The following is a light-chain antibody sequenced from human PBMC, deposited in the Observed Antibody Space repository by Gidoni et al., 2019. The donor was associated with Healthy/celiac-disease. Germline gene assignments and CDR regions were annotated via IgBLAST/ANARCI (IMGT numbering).Light chain of an antibody. CDR1: QSISSW. CDR2: KAS. J-gene: IGKJ1*01. CDR3: QQYNSYPVT. V-gene: IGKV1-5*03. Sequence: DIQMTQSPSTLSASVGDRVTITCRASQSISSWLAWYQQKPGKAPKLLIYKASGLESGVPSRFSGSGSGTEFTLTISSLQPDDFATYYCQQYNSYPVTFGQGTKVEIK.